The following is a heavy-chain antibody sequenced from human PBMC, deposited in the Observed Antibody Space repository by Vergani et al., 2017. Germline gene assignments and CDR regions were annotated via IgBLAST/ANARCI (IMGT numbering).Heavy chain of an antibody. D-gene: IGHD4-23*01. Sequence: QVQLQESGPGLVKPSQTLSLTCTVSGASINNDFYYWHWIRQPAGKGLEWIGRIYVSGITDYNSSLQSRVSMSVDTSKNQFSLTLTSVTAADTAVYYCARDNKQLRPRAFELWGQGTMVNVS. J-gene: IGHJ3*01. CDR3: ARDNKQLRPRAFEL. V-gene: IGHV4-61*02. CDR1: GASINNDFYY. CDR2: IYVSGIT.